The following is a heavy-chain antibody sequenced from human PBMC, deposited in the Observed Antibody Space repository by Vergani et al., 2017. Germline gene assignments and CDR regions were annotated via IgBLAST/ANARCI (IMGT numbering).Heavy chain of an antibody. CDR3: ARAITIFGVVSYYYYYMDV. CDR1: GGSFSGYY. J-gene: IGHJ6*03. CDR2: INHSGST. Sequence: QVQLQQWGAGLLKPSETLSLTCAVYGGSFSGYYWSWIRQPPGKGLEWIGEINHSGSTNYNPSLKSRVTISVDTSKHQFSLKLSSVTAADTAVYYCARAITIFGVVSYYYYYMDVWGKGTTVTVSS. V-gene: IGHV4-34*01. D-gene: IGHD3-3*01.